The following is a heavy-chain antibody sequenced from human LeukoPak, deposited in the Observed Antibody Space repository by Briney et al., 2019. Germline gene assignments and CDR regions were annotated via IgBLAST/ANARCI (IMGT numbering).Heavy chain of an antibody. V-gene: IGHV3-30*18. CDR3: AKGKTRGRLNHSSSWYLDN. J-gene: IGHJ4*02. Sequence: GGSLRLSCAASGFTFSSYGMHWVRQAPGKGLEWVAVISYDGSNKYYADSVKGRFTISRDNSKNTLYLQMNSLRAEDRAVYYCAKGKTRGRLNHSSSWYLDNWGQGTLVTVSS. CDR2: ISYDGSNK. CDR1: GFTFSSYG. D-gene: IGHD6-13*01.